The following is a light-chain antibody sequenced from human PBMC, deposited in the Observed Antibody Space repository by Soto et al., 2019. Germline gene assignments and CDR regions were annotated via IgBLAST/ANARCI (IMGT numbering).Light chain of an antibody. CDR2: GAS. CDR3: QQYDSSPST. CDR1: QSVFSSY. Sequence: EIVLTQSPGTLSLSPGERATPSCRASQSVFSSYFAWYQQKPGQAPRLLIYGASNRATGIPDRFSGSGSGTDFTLTISRLEPEDFAVYYCQQYDSSPSTFGQGTKVEIK. V-gene: IGKV3-20*01. J-gene: IGKJ2*02.